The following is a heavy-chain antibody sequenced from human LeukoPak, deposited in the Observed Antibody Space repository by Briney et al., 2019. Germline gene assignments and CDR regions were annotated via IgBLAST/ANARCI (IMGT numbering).Heavy chain of an antibody. CDR2: FYYIGST. J-gene: IGHJ6*03. D-gene: IGHD5-18*01. CDR1: GGSISSYN. V-gene: IGHV4-59*01. CDR3: ARAVGDTAMVKTAPYYYYMDV. Sequence: SETLSLTCTVSGGSISSYNGTWIGRPPGKERGGLGEFYYIGSTNYNPSLKSRVTISVDTSKNQFSLKLSSVTAADTAVYYCARAVGDTAMVKTAPYYYYMDVWGKGTTVTVSS.